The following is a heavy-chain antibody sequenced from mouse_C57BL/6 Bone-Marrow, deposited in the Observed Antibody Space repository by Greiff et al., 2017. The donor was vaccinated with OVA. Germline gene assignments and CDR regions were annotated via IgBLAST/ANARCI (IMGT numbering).Heavy chain of an antibody. J-gene: IGHJ4*01. Sequence: QVQLQQSGPELVKPGASVKISCKASGYAFSSSWMNWVKQRPGTGLEWIGRIYPGDGDTNYNGKFKGKATLTADKSYSTAYMQLSSLASENSAVYFCAKTVPIYYGNCEGGYYAMDYWGQGTTVTVSS. CDR1: GYAFSSSW. CDR2: IYPGDGDT. CDR3: AKTVPIYYGNCEGGYYAMDY. D-gene: IGHD2-1*01. V-gene: IGHV1-82*01.